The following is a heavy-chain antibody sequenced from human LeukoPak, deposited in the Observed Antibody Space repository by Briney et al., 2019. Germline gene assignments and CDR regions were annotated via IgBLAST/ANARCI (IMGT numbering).Heavy chain of an antibody. CDR1: GYTFTSYD. CDR3: ARRVGSSGWLIFDY. J-gene: IGHJ4*02. CDR2: MNPNSGNT. Sequence: ASVKVSCTASGYTFTSYDINWVRQATGQGLEWMGWMNPNSGNTGYAQNFQGRVTMTRNTSISTAYMELSSLRSEDTAVYYCARRVGSSGWLIFDYWGQGTLVTVSS. V-gene: IGHV1-8*01. D-gene: IGHD6-19*01.